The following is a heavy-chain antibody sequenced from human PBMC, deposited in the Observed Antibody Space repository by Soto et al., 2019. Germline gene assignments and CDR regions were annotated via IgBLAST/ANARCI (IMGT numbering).Heavy chain of an antibody. CDR1: GDSISSSSQY. J-gene: IGHJ5*02. Sequence: SETLSLTCSVSGDSISSSSQYWGWIRQPPGKGLEWIGSIHYSGTSYYNPSLKSRVTIFVDTSKNQLSLKLSSVTAADTAVYYCARHWIAGSSIPWGQGTLVTVSA. CDR3: ARHWIAGSSIP. V-gene: IGHV4-39*01. D-gene: IGHD2-21*01. CDR2: IHYSGTS.